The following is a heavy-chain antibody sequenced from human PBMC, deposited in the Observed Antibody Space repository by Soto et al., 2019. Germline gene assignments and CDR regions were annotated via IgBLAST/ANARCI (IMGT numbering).Heavy chain of an antibody. V-gene: IGHV1-69*13. J-gene: IGHJ5*02. CDR1: GGTFSSYA. CDR2: IIPIFGTA. Sequence: SVKVSCKASGGTFSSYAISWVRQAPGQGLEWMGGIIPIFGTANYAQKFQGRVTITADESTSTAYMELSSLRSEDTAVYYCARGLTIFGVSNWFDPWGQGTLVTVSS. CDR3: ARGLTIFGVSNWFDP. D-gene: IGHD3-3*01.